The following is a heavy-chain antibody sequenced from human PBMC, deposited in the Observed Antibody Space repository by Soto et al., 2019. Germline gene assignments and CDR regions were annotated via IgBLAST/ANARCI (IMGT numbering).Heavy chain of an antibody. CDR2: IWYDGSNK. D-gene: IGHD3-22*01. CDR1: GFTFSSYG. CDR3: ASDLYYYDSSGYLGPFDY. V-gene: IGHV3-33*01. Sequence: PGGSLRLSCAASGFTFSSYGMHWVRQAPGKGLEWVAVIWYDGSNKYYADSVKGRFTISRDNSKNTLYLQMNSLRAEDTAVYYCASDLYYYDSSGYLGPFDYWGQGTLVTVSS. J-gene: IGHJ4*02.